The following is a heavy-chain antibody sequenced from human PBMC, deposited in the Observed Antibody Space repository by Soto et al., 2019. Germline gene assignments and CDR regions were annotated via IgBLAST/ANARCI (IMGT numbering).Heavy chain of an antibody. V-gene: IGHV3-30-3*01. CDR3: AKDRTSHFWSAYFDS. CDR1: GFTFSSYA. CDR2: ISYDGNDE. J-gene: IGHJ4*02. D-gene: IGHD3-3*02. Sequence: QVQLVESGGGVVQPGRSLRLSCAASGFTFSSYAMHSVRQAPGKGLEWVAVISYDGNDESYTDSVKGRFTISRDTSKNTLYLQMNSLRPEDTAVYYCAKDRTSHFWSAYFDSWGQGTLIAVSS.